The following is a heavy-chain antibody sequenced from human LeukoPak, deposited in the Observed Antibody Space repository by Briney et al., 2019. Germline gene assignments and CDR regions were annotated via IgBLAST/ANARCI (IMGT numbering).Heavy chain of an antibody. J-gene: IGHJ3*02. CDR1: GGTFSSYT. CDR2: IIPILGIA. CDR3: ARPLNYDILTGYYTPDAFDI. V-gene: IGHV1-69*02. Sequence: SVKVSRKASGGTFSSYTISWVRQAPGQGLEWMGRIIPILGIANYAQKFQGRVTITADKSTSTAYMELSSLRSEDTAVYYCARPLNYDILTGYYTPDAFDIWGQGTMVTVSS. D-gene: IGHD3-9*01.